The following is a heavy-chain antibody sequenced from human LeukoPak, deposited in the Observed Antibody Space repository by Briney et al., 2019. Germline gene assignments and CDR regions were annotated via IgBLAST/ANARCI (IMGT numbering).Heavy chain of an antibody. CDR1: GYTFTGYY. D-gene: IGHD4-17*01. Sequence: VASVKVSCKASGYTFTGYYMHWVRQAPGQGLEWMGWINPNSGGTNYAQKFQGRVTMTRDTSISTAYMELSRLRSEDTAVYYCVGMQRTTVTTPFDYWGQGTLVTVSS. CDR3: VGMQRTTVTTPFDY. CDR2: INPNSGGT. J-gene: IGHJ4*02. V-gene: IGHV1-2*02.